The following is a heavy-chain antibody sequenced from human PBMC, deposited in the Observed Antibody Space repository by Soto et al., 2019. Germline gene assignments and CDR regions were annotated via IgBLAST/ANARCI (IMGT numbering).Heavy chain of an antibody. D-gene: IGHD3-9*01. J-gene: IGHJ4*02. Sequence: QVQLVESGGGVVQPGRSLRLSCAVSGFTFSSYAMHWVRQAPGKGLEWVAVISDEGFNKYYADSVKGRFTISRDNFQNILYLQMNSLRAEDTAVYFCAKDKDYDVLTAYFRTLDHWGQGTLVTVSS. CDR2: ISDEGFNK. CDR3: AKDKDYDVLTAYFRTLDH. V-gene: IGHV3-30*18. CDR1: GFTFSSYA.